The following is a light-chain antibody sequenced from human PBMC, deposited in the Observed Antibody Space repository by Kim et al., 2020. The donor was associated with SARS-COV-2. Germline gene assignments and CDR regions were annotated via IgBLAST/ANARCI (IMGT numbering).Light chain of an antibody. V-gene: IGKV3-15*01. CDR1: QSVRNN. CDR3: QQYNNWPPRT. J-gene: IGKJ1*01. Sequence: IVMTQSPATLSVSPGERVTLSCRASQSVRNNLAWYQHRPGQAPRLLIYGASTRATDVSARFSGSGSETEFTLTISSLQSEDFAVYYCQQYNNWPPRTFGQGTKVDIK. CDR2: GAS.